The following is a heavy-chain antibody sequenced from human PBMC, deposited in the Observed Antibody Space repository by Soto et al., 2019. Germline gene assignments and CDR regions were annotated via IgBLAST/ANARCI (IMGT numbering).Heavy chain of an antibody. Sequence: GGSLRLSCAASGFTVSSNYMSWVRQAPGKGLEWVSVIYSGGSTYYADSVKGRFTTSRDNSKNTLYLQMNSLRAEDTAVYYCARDLPWQQMVGYSYYGMDVWGQATTLTLSS. CDR3: ARDLPWQQMVGYSYYGMDV. D-gene: IGHD6-13*01. J-gene: IGHJ6*02. CDR2: IYSGGST. CDR1: GFTVSSNY. V-gene: IGHV3-66*01.